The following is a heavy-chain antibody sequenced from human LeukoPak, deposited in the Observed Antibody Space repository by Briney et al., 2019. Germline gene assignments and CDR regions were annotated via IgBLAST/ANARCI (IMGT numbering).Heavy chain of an antibody. CDR3: ATRAAAGDFDY. CDR2: IGTAGDT. CDR1: GFTFSSYD. V-gene: IGHV3-13*01. D-gene: IGHD6-13*01. J-gene: IGHJ4*02. Sequence: GGSLRLSCAASGFTFSSYDMHWVRQATGKGLEWVSAIGTAGDTYYPGSVKGRFTISRENAKNSLYLQMNSLRAGDTAVYYCATRAAAGDFDYWGQGTLVTVSS.